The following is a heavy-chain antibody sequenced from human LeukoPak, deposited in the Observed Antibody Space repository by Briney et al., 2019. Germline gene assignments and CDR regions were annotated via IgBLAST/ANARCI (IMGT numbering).Heavy chain of an antibody. D-gene: IGHD6-6*01. V-gene: IGHV4-61*02. CDR3: ARAEWLYSSSFDY. CDR2: IYTSGST. Sequence: MASETLSLTCTVSGGSISSGSYYWSWIRQPAGKGLEWIGRIYTSGSTNYNPSLKSRVTISVDTSKNQFSLKLSSVTAADPAGYYCARAEWLYSSSFDYWGQGTLVTVSS. J-gene: IGHJ4*02. CDR1: GGSISSGSYY.